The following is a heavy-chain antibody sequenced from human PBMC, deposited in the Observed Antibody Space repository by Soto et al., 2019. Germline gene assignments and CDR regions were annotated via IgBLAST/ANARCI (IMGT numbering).Heavy chain of an antibody. J-gene: IGHJ4*02. V-gene: IGHV1-2*04. CDR3: ARLYGHPTQKVLGAVYARGYLDY. D-gene: IGHD2-8*01. Sequence: ASVKVSCKASGYTFTGYYMHWVRQAPGQGLEWMGWINPNSGGTNYAQKFQGWVTMTRDTSISTAYMELSRLRSDDTAVYYCARLYGHPTQKVLGAVYARGYLDYWGQGTLVTVSS. CDR1: GYTFTGYY. CDR2: INPNSGGT.